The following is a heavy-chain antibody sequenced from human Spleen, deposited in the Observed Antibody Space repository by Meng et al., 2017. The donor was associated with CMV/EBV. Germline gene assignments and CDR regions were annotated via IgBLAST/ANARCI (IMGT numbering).Heavy chain of an antibody. CDR1: GFTVSSNY. Sequence: QFVGDDGVLIQPGWSLRLSCAASGFTVSSNYMNWVRQAPGKGLEWVSVITPTGDTHYADSVKGRFTISRDSSMNILHLQMNSLRAEDTAVYYCAREDGYFRNWGQGTLVTVSS. J-gene: IGHJ4*02. CDR2: ITPTGDT. CDR3: AREDGYFRN. D-gene: IGHD5-24*01. V-gene: IGHV3-53*01.